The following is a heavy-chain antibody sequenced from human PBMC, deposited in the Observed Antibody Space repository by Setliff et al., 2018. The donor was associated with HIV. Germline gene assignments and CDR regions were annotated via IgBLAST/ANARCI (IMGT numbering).Heavy chain of an antibody. CDR2: INPSGGST. CDR3: ARNPRIAVAGTDYYYYMDV. D-gene: IGHD6-19*01. CDR1: GYTFTSYY. Sequence: ASVKVSCKASGYTFTSYYMHWVRQAPGQGLEWMGIINPSGGSTSYAQKFQGRVTMTRDTSTSTVCMELSSLRSEDTAVYYCARNPRIAVAGTDYYYYMDVWGKGTTVTVS. J-gene: IGHJ6*03. V-gene: IGHV1-46*01.